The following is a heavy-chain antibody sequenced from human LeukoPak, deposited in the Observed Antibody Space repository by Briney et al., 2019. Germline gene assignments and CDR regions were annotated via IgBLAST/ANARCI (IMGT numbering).Heavy chain of an antibody. Sequence: GASVKVSCKASGYTFSNYAVLWVRQDPGQRLEWMGWINAGNGNTKYSQDFQGRVSITRDTSASTAYMELGSLRSEDMAVYYCARGRWTSHTVGYYFDHWGQGTLVTVSS. D-gene: IGHD2-8*02. J-gene: IGHJ4*02. CDR3: ARGRWTSHTVGYYFDH. CDR1: GYTFSNYA. V-gene: IGHV1-3*03. CDR2: INAGNGNT.